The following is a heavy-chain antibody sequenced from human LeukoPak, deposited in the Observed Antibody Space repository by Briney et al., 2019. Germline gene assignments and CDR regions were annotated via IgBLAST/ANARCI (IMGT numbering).Heavy chain of an antibody. J-gene: IGHJ4*02. D-gene: IGHD4-17*01. Sequence: KPSETLSLTCTVSGYSISSGYYWGWIRQPPGKGLEWIGSIYHSGSTYYNPSLKSRVTISVDTSKKQFSLKLSSVTAADTALYYCARHAYATVTTPFDYWGQGTLVTVSS. V-gene: IGHV4-38-2*02. CDR1: GYSISSGYY. CDR2: IYHSGST. CDR3: ARHAYATVTTPFDY.